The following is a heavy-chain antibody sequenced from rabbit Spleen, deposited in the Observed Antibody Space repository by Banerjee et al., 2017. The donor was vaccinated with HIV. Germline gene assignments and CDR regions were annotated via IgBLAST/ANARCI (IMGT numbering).Heavy chain of an antibody. J-gene: IGHJ6*01. Sequence: LQESGGGLVQPEGSLTLTCTASGFSFSSYWMCWVRQAPGKGLEWIACIDTGSSGFTYFASWAKGRFNISKTSSTTVTLQMTSLTAADTATYFCARDSSSSFSSYGMALWGPGTLVTVS. CDR2: IDTGSSGFT. CDR1: GFSFSSYW. CDR3: ARDSSSSFSSYGMAL. D-gene: IGHD1-1*01. V-gene: IGHV1S45*01.